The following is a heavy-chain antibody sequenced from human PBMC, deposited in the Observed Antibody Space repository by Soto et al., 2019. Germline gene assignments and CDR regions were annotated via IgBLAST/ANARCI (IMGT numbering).Heavy chain of an antibody. V-gene: IGHV4-59*08. J-gene: IGHJ5*01. D-gene: IGHD3-10*01. CDR1: GGSISPYY. Sequence: SETLSLTCTVSGGSISPYYWTWVRQPPGKGLEWIGYIYYGGTTSYNPSLMSRVTISLETSKSQISLKLSSVTAADTAVYFFTRRSRWYYYGTASYYNLWFDSWGQGTLVTVSS. CDR2: IYYGGTT. CDR3: TRRSRWYYYGTASYYNLWFDS.